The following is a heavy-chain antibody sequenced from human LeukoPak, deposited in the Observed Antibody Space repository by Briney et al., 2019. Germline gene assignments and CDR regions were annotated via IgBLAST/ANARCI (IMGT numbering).Heavy chain of an antibody. V-gene: IGHV3-23*01. J-gene: IGHJ4*02. CDR1: GFTFDDYA. CDR3: AKDRIVGALGEFDY. D-gene: IGHD1-26*01. CDR2: ISGSGGST. Sequence: GGSLGLSCAASGFTFDDYAMHWVRQAPGKGLEWVSAISGSGGSTYYADSVKGRFTISRDNSKNTLYLQMNSLRAEDTAVYYCAKDRIVGALGEFDYWGQGTLVTVSS.